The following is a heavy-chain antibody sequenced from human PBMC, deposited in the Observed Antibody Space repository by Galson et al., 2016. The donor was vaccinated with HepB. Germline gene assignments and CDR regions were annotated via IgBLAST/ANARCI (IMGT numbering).Heavy chain of an antibody. D-gene: IGHD3-22*01. CDR1: GYIFTSYY. CDR3: ARDRGYYDSSDPRYYFEY. Sequence: SVKVSCKASGYIFTSYYMHWVRQAPGQGLEWMGIINASGGTTSYAQKFQGRVTMTRDTSTSTVYMGLSSLRSDDTAVYYCARDRGYYDSSDPRYYFEYWGQGTLVTVSS. V-gene: IGHV1-46*01. CDR2: INASGGTT. J-gene: IGHJ4*02.